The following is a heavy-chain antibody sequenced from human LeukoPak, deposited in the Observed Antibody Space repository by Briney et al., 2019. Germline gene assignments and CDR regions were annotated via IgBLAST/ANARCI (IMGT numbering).Heavy chain of an antibody. J-gene: IGHJ4*02. CDR2: VYRSGNS. Sequence: PSETLSLTCTVSGASMRSGDYWWAWMRQPPGKGLEWIGSVYRSGNSLYNPSLKSRVTVSPDTSRSQFSLKLTSVTAADTAIYYCARQIGRDLWAFDYWGQGTLVSVSS. V-gene: IGHV4-39*01. CDR3: ARQIGRDLWAFDY. CDR1: GASMRSGDYW. D-gene: IGHD3-16*01.